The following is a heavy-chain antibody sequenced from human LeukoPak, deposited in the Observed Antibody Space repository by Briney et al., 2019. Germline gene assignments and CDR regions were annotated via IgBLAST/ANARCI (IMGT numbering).Heavy chain of an antibody. V-gene: IGHV3-23*01. D-gene: IGHD1-26*01. Sequence: PGGSLRLSCAASGFDFSTYAMSWVRQSPGKGLEGVSGIGGGDTHYAASVTGRFTSSRDNSKRTVELHMSRLRVEDSAVYYCVKDGQSLNSMWDYLDYWGRGTLVTISS. CDR1: GFDFSTYA. J-gene: IGHJ4*02. CDR2: IGGGDT. CDR3: VKDGQSLNSMWDYLDY.